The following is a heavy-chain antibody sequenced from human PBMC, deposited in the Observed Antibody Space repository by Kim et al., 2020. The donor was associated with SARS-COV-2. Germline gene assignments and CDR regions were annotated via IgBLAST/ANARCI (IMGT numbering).Heavy chain of an antibody. J-gene: IGHJ4*02. Sequence: GGSLRLSCAASGFTFSSYAMHWVRQAPGKGLEWVAVISYDGSNKYYADSVKGRFTISRDNSKNTLYLQMNSLRAEDTAVYYCARGYNWNDEYFDYWGQGTLVTVSS. D-gene: IGHD1-1*01. V-gene: IGHV3-30*04. CDR2: ISYDGSNK. CDR3: ARGYNWNDEYFDY. CDR1: GFTFSSYA.